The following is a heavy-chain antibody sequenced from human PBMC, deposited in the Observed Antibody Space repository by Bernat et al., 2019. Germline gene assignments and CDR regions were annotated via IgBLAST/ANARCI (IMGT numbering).Heavy chain of an antibody. D-gene: IGHD2/OR15-2a*01. CDR1: GFTFSSYA. Sequence: EVQLLESGGGLVQPGGSLRLSCAASGFTFSSYAMSWVHQAPGKGLEWVSAISGSGGSTYYADSVKGRFTISRDNSKNTLYLQMNSLRAEDTAVYYCAKDPGWSPGTTLGYWGQGTLVTVSS. CDR3: AKDPGWSPGTTLGY. J-gene: IGHJ4*02. CDR2: ISGSGGST. V-gene: IGHV3-23*01.